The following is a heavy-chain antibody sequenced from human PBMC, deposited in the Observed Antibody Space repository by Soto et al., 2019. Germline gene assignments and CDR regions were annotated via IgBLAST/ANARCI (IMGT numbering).Heavy chain of an antibody. Sequence: PGGSLRLSCAASGFTFSSYGMHWVRQAPGKGLEWVAVISYDGSNKYYADSVKGRFTISRDNSKNTLYLQMNSLRAEDTAVYYCAKDFFDSSGYYGLHDAFDIWGQGTMVTVSS. J-gene: IGHJ3*02. CDR3: AKDFFDSSGYYGLHDAFDI. CDR1: GFTFSSYG. D-gene: IGHD3-22*01. V-gene: IGHV3-30*18. CDR2: ISYDGSNK.